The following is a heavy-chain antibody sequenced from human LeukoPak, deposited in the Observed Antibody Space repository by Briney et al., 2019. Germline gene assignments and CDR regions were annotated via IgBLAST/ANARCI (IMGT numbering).Heavy chain of an antibody. CDR2: VYHSGNT. V-gene: IGHV4-59*01. CDR3: ARGIAVAGVRFDP. Sequence: SETLSLTCTVSGGSISTYYWGWIRQPPGKGLEWIGYVYHSGNTYYNPSLNSRVTISVDTSKNQFSLKLTSVTAADTAVYYCARGIAVAGVRFDPWGQGTLVTVSS. D-gene: IGHD6-19*01. CDR1: GGSISTYY. J-gene: IGHJ5*02.